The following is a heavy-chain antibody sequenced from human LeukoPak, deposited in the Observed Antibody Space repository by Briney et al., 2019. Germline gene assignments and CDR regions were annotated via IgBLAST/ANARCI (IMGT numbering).Heavy chain of an antibody. D-gene: IGHD2-15*01. J-gene: IGHJ4*02. Sequence: ASVKVSCKASGYTFTGYYIHWVRQAPGQGLEWMGWINPNSGGTDYAQKFQGRVSMTRDTSNSTAYMELGRLRSDDTAVYYCARTVVAKGWTIDYWGQGTLVTVSS. CDR1: GYTFTGYY. V-gene: IGHV1-2*02. CDR3: ARTVVAKGWTIDY. CDR2: INPNSGGT.